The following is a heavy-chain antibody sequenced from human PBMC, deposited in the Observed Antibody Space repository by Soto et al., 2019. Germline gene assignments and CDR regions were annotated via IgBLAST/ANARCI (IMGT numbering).Heavy chain of an antibody. Sequence: GGSLRLSCAASGFTFSSYGMHWVRQAPGKGLEWVAVISYDGSNKYYADSVKGRFTISRDNSKNTLYLQMNSLRAEDTAVYYCAKGCVVVVAACPFDYWGQGTLVTVSS. J-gene: IGHJ4*02. D-gene: IGHD2-15*01. CDR1: GFTFSSYG. CDR2: ISYDGSNK. V-gene: IGHV3-30*18. CDR3: AKGCVVVVAACPFDY.